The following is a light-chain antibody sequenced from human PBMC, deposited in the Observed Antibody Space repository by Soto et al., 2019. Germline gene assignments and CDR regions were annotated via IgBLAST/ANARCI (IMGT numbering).Light chain of an antibody. J-gene: IGLJ2*01. V-gene: IGLV2-14*01. CDR2: DVN. Sequence: QSALTQPASVSGSPGQSITISCTGTSSDGGGYNYVSWYQQHPGKAPKLMIYDVNNRRSGVSNRFSGYMSGNTASLTISGLQAEDEADYYCSSYTGSSTYVLFGGGTQLTVL. CDR3: SSYTGSSTYVL. CDR1: SSDGGGYNY.